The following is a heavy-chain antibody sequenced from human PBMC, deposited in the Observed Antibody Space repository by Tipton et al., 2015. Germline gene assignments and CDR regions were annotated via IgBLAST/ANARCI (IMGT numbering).Heavy chain of an antibody. CDR1: GGSISSSKW. V-gene: IGHV3-7*01. Sequence: GLVKPSGTLSLTCAVSGGSISSSKWWSWIRQAPGKGLEWVATIEQDGSEKYNVDSVKGRFTISRDNAKNSLYVEMNSLTAEDTAMFYCARGGRAYTIDYWGQGTLVTVSS. CDR2: IEQDGSEK. J-gene: IGHJ4*02. CDR3: ARGGRAYTIDY. D-gene: IGHD3-16*01.